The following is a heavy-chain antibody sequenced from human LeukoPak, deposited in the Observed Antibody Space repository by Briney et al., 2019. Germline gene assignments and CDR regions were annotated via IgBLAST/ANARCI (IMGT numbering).Heavy chain of an antibody. CDR2: ISSSSSTI. J-gene: IGHJ4*02. V-gene: IGHV3-48*02. D-gene: IGHD2-2*01. Sequence: PGGSLRLSCAASGFTFSSYSMNWVRQAPGKGLEWVSYISSSSSTIYYADSVKGRFTISRDNAKNSLYLQMNSLRDEDTAVYYCARDVCSSTSCYPNGDYWGQGTLVTVSS. CDR3: ARDVCSSTSCYPNGDY. CDR1: GFTFSSYS.